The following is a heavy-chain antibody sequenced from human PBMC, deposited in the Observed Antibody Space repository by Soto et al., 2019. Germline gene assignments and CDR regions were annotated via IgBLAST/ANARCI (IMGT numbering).Heavy chain of an antibody. D-gene: IGHD3-10*01. Sequence: PGESLKISCKGSGYTFANSWIAWVRQMPGKGLEWLGNIFPGDSDTKYSPSFQGRVTLSADTSISTAYLQWSSLKASDTAMYYCARHDTMIRGLAYYAMDVWAQGTTVTVSS. CDR2: IFPGDSDT. V-gene: IGHV5-51*01. CDR1: GYTFANSW. CDR3: ARHDTMIRGLAYYAMDV. J-gene: IGHJ6*02.